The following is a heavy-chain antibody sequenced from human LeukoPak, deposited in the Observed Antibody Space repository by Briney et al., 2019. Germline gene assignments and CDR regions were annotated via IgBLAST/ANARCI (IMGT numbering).Heavy chain of an antibody. D-gene: IGHD6-19*01. V-gene: IGHV4-59*08. CDR3: ARLDGAVAADY. CDR2: IYYSGST. J-gene: IGHJ4*02. Sequence: PSETLSLTCTVSGGSISSYYWSWMRQPPGKGLEWIGYIYYSGSTNYNPTLKSRVTISVDTSKNQFSQKLSSVTAADTAVYYCARLDGAVAADYWGQGTLVTVPS. CDR1: GGSISSYY.